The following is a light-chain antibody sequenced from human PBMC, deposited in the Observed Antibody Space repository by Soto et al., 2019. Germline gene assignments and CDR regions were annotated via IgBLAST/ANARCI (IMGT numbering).Light chain of an antibody. CDR1: RGDVGGYNY. Sequence: QSALTQPRSVSGSPGQSVTISCTGTRGDVGGYNYVSWYQHHPGKAPKLMIYDVTERPSGVPSRFSGSKSANTASLTISGLQADDEADYYCCSYAGNSVVFGGGTKLTVL. J-gene: IGLJ2*01. CDR3: CSYAGNSVV. CDR2: DVT. V-gene: IGLV2-11*01.